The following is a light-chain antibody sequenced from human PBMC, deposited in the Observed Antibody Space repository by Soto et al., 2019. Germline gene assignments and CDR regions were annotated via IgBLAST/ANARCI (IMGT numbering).Light chain of an antibody. CDR1: QSISSY. J-gene: IGKJ1*01. V-gene: IGKV1-39*01. Sequence: DIQMTQSPSSLSASVGDRVTITCRASQSISSYLNWYQQKPGKAPKLLIYAASSLQSGVASRFSGSGAAKDLTITISRLQPEDFANYYCQQSYRTSWTFGQGTKLEIK. CDR2: AAS. CDR3: QQSYRTSWT.